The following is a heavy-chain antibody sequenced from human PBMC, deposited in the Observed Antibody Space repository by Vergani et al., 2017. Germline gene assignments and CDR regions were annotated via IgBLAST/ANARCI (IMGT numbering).Heavy chain of an antibody. D-gene: IGHD3-9*01. CDR1: GFTFSDHY. CDR2: MSSGDSI. CDR3: ARETGTGSCVSYNYYAMDG. V-gene: IGHV3-11*04. Sequence: QVQLVESGGGLVKPGGSLRLSCAASGFTFSDHYMSWVRQAPGKGLEWISYMSSGDSIYYADSVKGRFTVSRDNTKNTLYLQMNSLRAEDTAVYYCARETGTGSCVSYNYYAMDGWGQGTTVSDSS. J-gene: IGHJ6*01.